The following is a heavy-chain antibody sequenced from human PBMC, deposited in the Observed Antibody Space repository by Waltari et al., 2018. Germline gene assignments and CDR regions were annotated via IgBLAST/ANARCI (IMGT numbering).Heavy chain of an antibody. CDR1: EYTFTSSY. Sequence: QVQLVQSGAEVKKPGASVKISCKTSEYTFTSSYIHWVRQAPGQGLEWMGIIKPRGGSTNYAQKFQGRVTMTRDTSTSTVYMELSSLRSDDTAVYYCALDTGALWMDVWGQGTTVTVSS. CDR2: IKPRGGST. CDR3: ALDTGALWMDV. J-gene: IGHJ6*02. D-gene: IGHD2-21*01. V-gene: IGHV1-46*01.